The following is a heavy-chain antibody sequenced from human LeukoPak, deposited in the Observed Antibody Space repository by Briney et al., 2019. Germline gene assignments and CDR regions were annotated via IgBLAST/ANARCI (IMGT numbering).Heavy chain of an antibody. CDR2: ISGSGGST. V-gene: IGHV3-23*01. CDR3: AKGRYDFWSGPSDFYYGMDV. J-gene: IGHJ6*02. Sequence: PGGSLRLSCAASGFTFSSYAMSWVRQAPGKGLEWVSAISGSGGSTYCADSVKGRFTISRDNSKNTLYLQMNSLRAEDTAVYYCAKGRYDFWSGPSDFYYGMDVWGQGTTVTVSS. CDR1: GFTFSSYA. D-gene: IGHD3-3*01.